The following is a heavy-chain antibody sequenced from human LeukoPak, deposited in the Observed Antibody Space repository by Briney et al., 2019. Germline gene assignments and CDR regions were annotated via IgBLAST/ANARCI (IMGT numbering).Heavy chain of an antibody. Sequence: ASVKVSCKASGGTFSIYTISWVRQAPGQGLEWMGEIIPIFGTANYAQKFQGRVTITADESTSTAYMELSSLRSEDTAVYYCASPARGSIVVGSEYFDYWGQGTLVTVSS. CDR2: IIPIFGTA. CDR3: ASPARGSIVVGSEYFDY. V-gene: IGHV1-69*13. J-gene: IGHJ4*02. CDR1: GGTFSIYT. D-gene: IGHD3-22*01.